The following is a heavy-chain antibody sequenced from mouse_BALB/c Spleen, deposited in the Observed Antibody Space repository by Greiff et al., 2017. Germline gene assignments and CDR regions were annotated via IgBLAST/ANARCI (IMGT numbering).Heavy chain of an antibody. CDR1: GFTFSSFG. J-gene: IGHJ3*01. D-gene: IGHD1-2*01. CDR2: ISSGSSTI. V-gene: IGHV5-17*02. CDR3: ASSPYGPFAY. Sequence: EVQRVESGGGLVQPGGSRKLSCAASGFTFSSFGMHWVRQAPEKGLEWVAYISSGSSTIYYADTVKGRFTISRDNPKNTLFLQMTSLRSEDTAMYYCASSPYGPFAYWGQGTLVTVSA.